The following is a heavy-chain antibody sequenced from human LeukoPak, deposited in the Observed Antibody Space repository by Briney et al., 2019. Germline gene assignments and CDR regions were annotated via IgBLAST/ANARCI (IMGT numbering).Heavy chain of an antibody. CDR3: ARDRYCSGGSCYYYGMDV. V-gene: IGHV3-21*01. CDR2: TSSSSSYI. D-gene: IGHD2-15*01. CDR1: GFTFSSYS. Sequence: GGSLRLSCAASGFTFSSYSMNWVRQAPGKGLEWVSSTSSSSSYIYYADSVKGRFTISRDNAKNSLYLQMNSLRAEDTAVYYCARDRYCSGGSCYYYGMDVWGQGTTVTVSS. J-gene: IGHJ6*02.